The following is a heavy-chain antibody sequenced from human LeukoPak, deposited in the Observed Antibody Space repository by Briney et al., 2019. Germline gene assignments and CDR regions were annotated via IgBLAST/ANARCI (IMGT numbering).Heavy chain of an antibody. CDR2: IIPIFGTA. D-gene: IGHD2-2*01. V-gene: IGHV1-69*01. CDR1: GYTLTELS. Sequence: SVKVSCKVSGYTLTELSMHWARQAPGKGLEWMGGIIPIFGTAIYAQKFQGRVTITADESTSTVYMELNSLRSEDTAVYYCATDRRRRYCSSSSCYLGWFDPWGQGTLVTVSS. J-gene: IGHJ5*02. CDR3: ATDRRRRYCSSSSCYLGWFDP.